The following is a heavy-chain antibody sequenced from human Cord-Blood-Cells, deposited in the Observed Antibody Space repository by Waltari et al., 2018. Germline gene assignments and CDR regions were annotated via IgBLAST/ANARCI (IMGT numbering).Heavy chain of an antibody. Sequence: QVQLQESGPGLVKPSETLSLTCTGTGYSISSGYSRGLIPHPPGKGLEWIGSIYHSGSTYYNPSLKSRVTISVDTSKNQFSLKLSSVTAADTAVYYCARGGRIQLWLHAFDIWGQGTMVTVSS. J-gene: IGHJ3*02. CDR1: GYSISSGYS. CDR2: IYHSGST. D-gene: IGHD5-18*01. CDR3: ARGGRIQLWLHAFDI. V-gene: IGHV4-38-2*02.